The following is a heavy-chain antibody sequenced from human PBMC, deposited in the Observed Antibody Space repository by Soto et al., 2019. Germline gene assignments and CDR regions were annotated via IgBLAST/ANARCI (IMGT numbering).Heavy chain of an antibody. Sequence: PGGSLRLSCAASGFTFSSYAMHWVRQAPGKGLEWVAVISYDGSNKYYADSVKGRFTISRDNSKNTLYLQMNSLRAEDTAVYYCARVAAPELNFDYWGQGTLVTVSS. CDR2: ISYDGSNK. V-gene: IGHV3-30-3*01. J-gene: IGHJ4*02. CDR1: GFTFSSYA. D-gene: IGHD6-6*01. CDR3: ARVAAPELNFDY.